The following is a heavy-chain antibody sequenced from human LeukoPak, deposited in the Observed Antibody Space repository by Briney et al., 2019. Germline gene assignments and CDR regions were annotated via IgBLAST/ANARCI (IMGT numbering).Heavy chain of an antibody. J-gene: IGHJ5*01. D-gene: IGHD3-22*01. Sequence: GASVKVSCKASGFTFSTYWMSWVRQAPGKGLEWVANIKQDGSEKYYVDSVKGRFTISRDNAKNSLFLQMNSLRAEDTAVYYCAREKIGVNDKYRWFDSWGQGTLVTVSS. CDR3: AREKIGVNDKYRWFDS. CDR1: GFTFSTYW. CDR2: IKQDGSEK. V-gene: IGHV3-7*01.